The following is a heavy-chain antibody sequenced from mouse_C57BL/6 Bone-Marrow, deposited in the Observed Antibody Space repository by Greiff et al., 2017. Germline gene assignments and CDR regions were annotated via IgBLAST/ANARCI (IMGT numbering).Heavy chain of an antibody. J-gene: IGHJ2*01. CDR2: IHPNCGST. Sequence: QVQLQQSGAELVKPGASVKLSCKASGYTFTSYWMHWVKQRPGQGLEWIGMIHPNCGSTNYNEKFKSKATLTVDKSSSTAYMQLSSLTSEDSAVYYCAREGDGYYFDDWGQGTTLTVSS. V-gene: IGHV1-64*01. CDR1: GYTFTSYW. D-gene: IGHD2-3*01. CDR3: AREGDGYYFDD.